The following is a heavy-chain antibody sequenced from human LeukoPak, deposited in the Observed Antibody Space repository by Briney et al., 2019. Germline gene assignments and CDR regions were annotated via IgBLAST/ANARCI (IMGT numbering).Heavy chain of an antibody. CDR2: ISWNSGSI. CDR3: AKDIANWNDVSFDY. J-gene: IGHJ4*02. CDR1: GFTFDDYA. D-gene: IGHD1-1*01. V-gene: IGHV3-9*01. Sequence: QPGRSLRLSCAASGFTFDDYAMHWVRQAPGKGLEWVSGISWNSGSIGYADSVKGRFTISRDNAKNSLYLQMNSLRAEDTALCYCAKDIANWNDVSFDYWGQGTLVTVSS.